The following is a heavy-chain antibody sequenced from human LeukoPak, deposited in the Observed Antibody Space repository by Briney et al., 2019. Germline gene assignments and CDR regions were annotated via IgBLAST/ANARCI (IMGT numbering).Heavy chain of an antibody. V-gene: IGHV4-59*01. D-gene: IGHD3-10*01. Sequence: SETLSLTCTVSGGSISSYYWSWIRQPPGKGLEWIGYIYYSGSTNYNPSLKSRVTISVDTSKNQFSLKLSSVTAADTAVYYCARASITMVRGPGEIDYWGQGTLVTVSS. CDR2: IYYSGST. CDR1: GGSISSYY. CDR3: ARASITMVRGPGEIDY. J-gene: IGHJ4*02.